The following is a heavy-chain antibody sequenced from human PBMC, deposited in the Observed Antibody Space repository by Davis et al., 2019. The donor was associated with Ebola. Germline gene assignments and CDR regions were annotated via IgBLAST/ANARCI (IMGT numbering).Heavy chain of an antibody. Sequence: SVKVSCKASGGTFSSYAISWVRQAPGQGLEWMGGIIPIFGTANYAQKFQGRVTITADESTSTAYMELSSLRSEDTAVYYCARRHDYGAHEGAFDIWGQGTMVTVSS. CDR1: GGTFSSYA. J-gene: IGHJ3*02. V-gene: IGHV1-69*13. CDR2: IIPIFGTA. CDR3: ARRHDYGAHEGAFDI. D-gene: IGHD4-17*01.